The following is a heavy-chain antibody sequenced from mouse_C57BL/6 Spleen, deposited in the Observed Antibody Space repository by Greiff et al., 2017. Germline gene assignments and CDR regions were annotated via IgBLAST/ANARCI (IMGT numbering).Heavy chain of an antibody. CDR1: GFTFSDAW. V-gene: IGHV6-6*01. J-gene: IGHJ2*01. Sequence: EVHLVESGGGLVQPGGSMKLSCAASGFTFSDAWMDWVRQSPEKGLEWVAEIRNKANNHATYYAESVKGRFTISRDDSKSSVYLQMNSLRAEDTGIYYCTRAPNWDFDYWGQGTTLTVSS. CDR2: IRNKANNHAT. CDR3: TRAPNWDFDY. D-gene: IGHD4-1*01.